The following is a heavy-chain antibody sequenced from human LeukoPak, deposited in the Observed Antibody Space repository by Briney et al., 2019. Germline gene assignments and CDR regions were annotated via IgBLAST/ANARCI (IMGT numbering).Heavy chain of an antibody. J-gene: IGHJ4*02. Sequence: GGSLRLSCAASGFTFSSYAMSWVRQAPGKGLEWVSAISGSGGSTYYADSVKGQFSISRDNSKNTLYLLMNSLRAEDTAVYYCAKNREYSSGWYWGQGTLVTVSS. CDR1: GFTFSSYA. CDR3: AKNREYSSGWY. D-gene: IGHD6-19*01. V-gene: IGHV3-23*01. CDR2: ISGSGGST.